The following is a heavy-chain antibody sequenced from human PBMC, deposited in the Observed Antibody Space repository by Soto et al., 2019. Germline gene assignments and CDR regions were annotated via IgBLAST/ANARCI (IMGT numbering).Heavy chain of an antibody. Sequence: GGSMGLSCASSGFTFSTYDIHWVRQATVKALEWVSAIGAADDPYYSGSVKGRFTISRENAKSSLSLQMNSLRVGDTAVYYCARAYSGQLPRRADYYYAMDVWGPGTTVTVS. CDR2: IGAADDP. CDR1: GFTFSTYD. J-gene: IGHJ6*02. V-gene: IGHV3-13*05. CDR3: ARAYSGQLPRRADYYYAMDV. D-gene: IGHD2-2*01.